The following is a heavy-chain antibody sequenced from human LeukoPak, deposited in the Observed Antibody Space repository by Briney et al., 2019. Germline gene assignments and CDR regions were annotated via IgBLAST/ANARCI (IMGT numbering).Heavy chain of an antibody. CDR1: GGTFSSYA. D-gene: IGHD3-22*01. V-gene: IGHV1-69*05. CDR3: ARANFKGLTYYYDSSGYSD. J-gene: IGHJ4*02. CDR2: IIPIFGTA. Sequence: SVKVSCKASGGTFSSYAISWVRQAPGQGLEWMGRIIPIFGTANYAQKFQGRVTITTDESTSTAYMELSSLRPEDTAVYYCARANFKGLTYYYDSSGYSDWGQGTLVTVSS.